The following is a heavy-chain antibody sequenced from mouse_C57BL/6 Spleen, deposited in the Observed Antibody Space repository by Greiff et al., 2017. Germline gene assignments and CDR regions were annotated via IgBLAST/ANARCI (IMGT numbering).Heavy chain of an antibody. CDR1: GFTFTDYY. V-gene: IGHV7-3*01. CDR3: ARDRGMDGNLFYARDY. J-gene: IGHJ4*01. D-gene: IGHD2-1*01. CDR2: IRNKANGYTT. Sequence: EVKLMESGGGLVQPGGSLSLSCAASGFTFTDYYMSWVRQPPGKALEWLGFIRNKANGYTTEYSASVKGRFTISRDNSQSILYLQMNALRAEDSATYYCARDRGMDGNLFYARDYWGQGTSVTVSS.